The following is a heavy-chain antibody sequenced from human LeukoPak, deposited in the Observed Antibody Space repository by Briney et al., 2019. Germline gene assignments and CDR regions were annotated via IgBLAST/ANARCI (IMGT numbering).Heavy chain of an antibody. J-gene: IGHJ6*02. CDR3: ARDALLRAAASTYYYYGMDV. Sequence: GASVKVSCKASGCTFTGYYMHWVRQAPGQGLEWMGWINPNSGGTNYAQKFQGRVTMTRDTSISTAYMELSRLRSDDTAVYYCARDALLRAAASTYYYYGMDVWGQGTTVTVSS. CDR1: GCTFTGYY. V-gene: IGHV1-2*02. D-gene: IGHD6-13*01. CDR2: INPNSGGT.